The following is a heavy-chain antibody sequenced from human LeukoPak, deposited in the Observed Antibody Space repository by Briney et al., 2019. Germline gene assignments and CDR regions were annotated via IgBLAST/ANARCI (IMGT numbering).Heavy chain of an antibody. J-gene: IGHJ6*02. CDR2: IWYGGSNK. V-gene: IGHV3-33*08. Sequence: GGSLRLSCAASGFTFSSYGMHWVRQAPGKGLEWVAVIWYGGSNKYYADSVKGRFTISRDNSKNTLYLQMNSLRAEDTAVYYCARGSGIAAAGTLPYYYYGMDVWGQGTTVTVSS. CDR1: GFTFSSYG. D-gene: IGHD6-13*01. CDR3: ARGSGIAAAGTLPYYYYGMDV.